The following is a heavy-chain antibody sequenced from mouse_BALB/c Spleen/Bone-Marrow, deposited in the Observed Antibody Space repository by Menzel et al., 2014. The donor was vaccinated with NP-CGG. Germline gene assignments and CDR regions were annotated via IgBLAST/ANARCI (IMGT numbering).Heavy chain of an antibody. CDR2: IDPYNGGT. CDR3: AREDYGSGFAY. V-gene: IGHV1S135*01. Sequence: EVKLVESGPELVKPGASVKVSCKASGYAFTSYNMYWVKQSHGKSLERIGHIDPYNGGTSYNQKFKGKATLTVDKSSSPAYMHLNSLTSEDSAVYYCAREDYGSGFAYWGQGTLVTVSA. CDR1: GYAFTSYN. D-gene: IGHD1-1*01. J-gene: IGHJ3*01.